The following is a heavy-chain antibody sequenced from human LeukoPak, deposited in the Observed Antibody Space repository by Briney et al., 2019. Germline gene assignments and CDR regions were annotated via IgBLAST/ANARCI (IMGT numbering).Heavy chain of an antibody. V-gene: IGHV3-33*01. Sequence: GGSLRLSCAASGFTFSSFGMHWVRQAPGRGLEWVATIWYDGTTTYYADSVKGRFTISRDNSKNTLYLQMNSLRAEDTAVYYCAYARGYSAYEPLDYWGQGTLVTVSS. CDR1: GFTFSSFG. CDR3: AYARGYSAYEPLDY. J-gene: IGHJ4*02. CDR2: IWYDGTTT. D-gene: IGHD5-12*01.